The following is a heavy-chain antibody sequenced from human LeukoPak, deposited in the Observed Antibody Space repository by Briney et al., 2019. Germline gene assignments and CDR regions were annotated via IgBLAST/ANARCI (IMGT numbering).Heavy chain of an antibody. D-gene: IGHD3-9*01. J-gene: IGHJ4*02. CDR3: AHSVRYFDWPAIDY. CDR2: IYWNDDK. Sequence: SGPTLVNPTQTLTLTCTFSGFSLSTSAVGVGWIRQPPGKALEWLALIYWNDDKRYSPSLKSRLTITKDTTKNQVVLTMTNMDPVDTATYYCAHSVRYFDWPAIDYWGQGTLVTVSS. V-gene: IGHV2-5*01. CDR1: GFSLSTSAVG.